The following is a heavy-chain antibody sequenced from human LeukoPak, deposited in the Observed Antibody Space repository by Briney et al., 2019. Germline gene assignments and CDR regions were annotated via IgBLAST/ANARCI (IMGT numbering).Heavy chain of an antibody. CDR2: IYYSGST. D-gene: IGHD1-14*01. CDR1: GGSISSSSYY. Sequence: SETLSLTCTVSGGSISSSSYYWGWIRQPPGKGLEWIGSIYYSGSTNYNPSLKSRVTISVDTSKNQFSLKLSSVTAADTAVYYCARAHGPGSRLKGYYYMDVWGKGTTVTVSS. V-gene: IGHV4-39*07. J-gene: IGHJ6*03. CDR3: ARAHGPGSRLKGYYYMDV.